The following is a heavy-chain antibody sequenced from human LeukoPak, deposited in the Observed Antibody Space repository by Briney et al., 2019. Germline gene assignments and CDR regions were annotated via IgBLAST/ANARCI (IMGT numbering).Heavy chain of an antibody. V-gene: IGHV3-7*01. CDR3: ASVDYDFWSGYSHGDYGMDV. CDR1: GFTFSTYW. Sequence: PGGSLRLSCAASGFTFSTYWMSWVRQAPGKGLEWVANIKQDGSEKYYVDSVKGRFTISRDNAKNSLYLQMNSLRAEDTAVYYCASVDYDFWSGYSHGDYGMDVWGQGTTVTVSS. D-gene: IGHD3-3*01. J-gene: IGHJ6*02. CDR2: IKQDGSEK.